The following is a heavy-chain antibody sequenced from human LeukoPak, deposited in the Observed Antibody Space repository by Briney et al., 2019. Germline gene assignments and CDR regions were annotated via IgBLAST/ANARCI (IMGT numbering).Heavy chain of an antibody. V-gene: IGHV1-2*02. CDR2: INPNSGGT. CDR1: GYTFTGYY. J-gene: IGHJ3*02. CDR3: ARVTSYYDSDAFDI. D-gene: IGHD3-22*01. Sequence: VASVKVSCKASGYTFTGYYMHWVRQAPGQGLEWMGWINPNSGGTNYAQKFQGRVTMTRDTSISTAYMELSRLRSDDTAVYYCARVTSYYDSDAFDIWGQGTMVTVSS.